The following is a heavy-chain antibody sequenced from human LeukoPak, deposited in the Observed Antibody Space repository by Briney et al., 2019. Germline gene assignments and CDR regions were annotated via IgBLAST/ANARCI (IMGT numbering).Heavy chain of an antibody. D-gene: IGHD3-16*02. CDR3: ARVSAFGGVIVLVRDAFDI. Sequence: ASVKVSCKASGYTFTSYDINWVRQATGRGLGWMGWMNPNSGNTGYAQKFQGRVTMTRNTSISTAYMELSSLRSEDTAVYYCARVSAFGGVIVLVRDAFDIWGQGTMVTVSS. J-gene: IGHJ3*02. CDR2: MNPNSGNT. V-gene: IGHV1-8*01. CDR1: GYTFTSYD.